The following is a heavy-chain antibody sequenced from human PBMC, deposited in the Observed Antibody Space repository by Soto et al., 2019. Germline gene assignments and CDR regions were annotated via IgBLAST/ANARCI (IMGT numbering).Heavy chain of an antibody. V-gene: IGHV3-33*01. D-gene: IGHD3-16*02. CDR1: GFTFSSYG. Sequence: QVQLVESGGGVVQPGRSLRLSCAASGFTFSSYGMHWVRQAPGKGLEWVAVIWYDGSNKYYADSVKGRFTISRDNSKNTLYLQMNSLRAEDTAVYYCAREWGGGVIAPFDYWGQGTLVTVSS. CDR3: AREWGGGVIAPFDY. J-gene: IGHJ4*02. CDR2: IWYDGSNK.